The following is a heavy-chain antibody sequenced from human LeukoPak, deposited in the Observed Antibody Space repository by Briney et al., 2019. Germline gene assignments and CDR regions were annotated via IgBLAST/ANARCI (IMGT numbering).Heavy chain of an antibody. J-gene: IGHJ5*02. D-gene: IGHD4-17*01. V-gene: IGHV1-2*02. CDR1: GYTFSSYG. Sequence: GASVRVSCKASGYTFSSYGISWVRQAPGQGLEWMGWINPNSGGTNYAQKFQGRVTMTRDTSISTAYMELSRLRSDDTAVYYCAREFSTVTTRPRNWFDPWGQGTLVTVSS. CDR3: AREFSTVTTRPRNWFDP. CDR2: INPNSGGT.